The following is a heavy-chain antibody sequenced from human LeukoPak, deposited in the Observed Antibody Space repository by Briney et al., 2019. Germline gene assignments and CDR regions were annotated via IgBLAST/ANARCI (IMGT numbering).Heavy chain of an antibody. CDR3: ARDMDTGYDCGY. V-gene: IGHV1-18*04. Sequence: ASVKVSCKASGYSFTNYGISWVRQAPGQGLEWMGWLNTYSGNTNYAQKFQGRVTMTTDTSTSTVFMEMRSLRSDDTAVYFCARDMDTGYDCGYWGQGTLVTVSS. J-gene: IGHJ4*02. CDR2: LNTYSGNT. CDR1: GYSFTNYG. D-gene: IGHD5-12*01.